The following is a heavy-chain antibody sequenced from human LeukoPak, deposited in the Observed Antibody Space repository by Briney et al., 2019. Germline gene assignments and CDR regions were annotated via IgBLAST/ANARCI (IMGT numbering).Heavy chain of an antibody. CDR1: GGSISSYY. Sequence: PSETLSLTCTVSGGSISSYYWSWIRQPPGKGLEWIGYIYYSGSTNYNPSLKSRVTISVDTSKNQFSLKLSSVTAADTAVYYCARTRMVRGVIPSYYYMDVWGKGTTVTISS. D-gene: IGHD3-10*01. CDR2: IYYSGST. V-gene: IGHV4-59*01. CDR3: ARTRMVRGVIPSYYYMDV. J-gene: IGHJ6*03.